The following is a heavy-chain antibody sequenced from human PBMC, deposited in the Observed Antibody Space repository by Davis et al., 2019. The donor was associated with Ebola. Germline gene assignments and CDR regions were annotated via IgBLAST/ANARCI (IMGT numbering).Heavy chain of an antibody. Sequence: PSETLSLTCDVSGGSISSSNWWSWVRQPPGKGLEWIGEIYHSGSTNYNPSLKSRVTISVDKSKNQFSLKLSSVTAADTAVYYCASSVSSGYYNHYGLDVWGQGTTVTVSS. D-gene: IGHD3-22*01. CDR2: IYHSGST. V-gene: IGHV4-4*02. CDR3: ASSVSSGYYNHYGLDV. CDR1: GGSISSSNW. J-gene: IGHJ6*02.